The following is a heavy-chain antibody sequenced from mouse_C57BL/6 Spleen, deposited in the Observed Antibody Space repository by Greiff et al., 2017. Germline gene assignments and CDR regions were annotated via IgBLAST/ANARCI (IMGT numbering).Heavy chain of an antibody. CDR1: GYSITSGYY. J-gene: IGHJ3*01. CDR3: ARGPHYYYGSSYGFAY. CDR2: ISYDGSN. V-gene: IGHV3-6*01. D-gene: IGHD1-1*01. Sequence: EVKLVESGPGLVKPSQSLSLTCSVTGYSITSGYYWNWIRQFPGNKLEWMGYISYDGSNNYNPSLKNRISITRDTSKNQFFLKLNSVTTEDTATYYCARGPHYYYGSSYGFAYWGQGTLVTVSA.